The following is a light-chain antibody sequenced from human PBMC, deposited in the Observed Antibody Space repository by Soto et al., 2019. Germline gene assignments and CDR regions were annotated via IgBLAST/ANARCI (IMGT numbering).Light chain of an antibody. CDR3: SSYTSSSTLV. Sequence: QSVLTQPASVSGSPGQSITISCSGTSRDVGGFNFVSWYQHHPGKAPKLMIYGVTNRPSGVSDRFSGSKSGNTASLTISGLQAEDEADYYCSSYTSSSTLVFGSGTKATVL. CDR1: SRDVGGFNF. CDR2: GVT. V-gene: IGLV2-14*03. J-gene: IGLJ1*01.